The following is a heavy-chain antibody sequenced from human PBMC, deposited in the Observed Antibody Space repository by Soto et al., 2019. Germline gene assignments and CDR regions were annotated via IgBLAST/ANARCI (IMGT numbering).Heavy chain of an antibody. Sequence: QVQLVQSGAEVLKPGSSVKVSCKASGDTFDTFAISWVRQAPGQGLEWMGGIIPIFRTPDYAQKFQGTVTIPAAVSTSAAYVERSSLRSEDTAVYYCARNKDREQLGGNYYYALDVWGQGTTVTVSS. CDR1: GDTFDTFA. CDR2: IIPIFRTP. CDR3: ARNKDREQLGGNYYYALDV. V-gene: IGHV1-69*12. D-gene: IGHD1-1*01. J-gene: IGHJ6*02.